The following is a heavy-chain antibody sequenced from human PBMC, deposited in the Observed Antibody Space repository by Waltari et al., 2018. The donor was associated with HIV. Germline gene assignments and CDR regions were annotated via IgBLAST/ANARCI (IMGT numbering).Heavy chain of an antibody. V-gene: IGHV4-61*02. Sequence: QVQLQESGPGLVKPSQTLSLTCTVSGGSISSGSYYWNWIRQPAGKGLEWIGRIYTSGGTNYNPSRKSRVTISIDTSKNHFSLKLSSVTAADTAVYYCARWSGYYRSFHYWGQGTLVTVSS. CDR3: ARWSGYYRSFHY. CDR1: GGSISSGSYY. CDR2: IYTSGGT. J-gene: IGHJ4*02. D-gene: IGHD3-3*01.